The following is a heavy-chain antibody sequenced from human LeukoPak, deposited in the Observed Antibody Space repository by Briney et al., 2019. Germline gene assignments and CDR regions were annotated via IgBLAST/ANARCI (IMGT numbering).Heavy chain of an antibody. Sequence: SETLSLTCAVYSGSFSGYYWSWIRQPPGKGLEWIGEINHSGSTNYNPSLKSRVTISVDTSKNQFSLKLSSVTAADTAVYYCARRPKWLFTVDYWGQGTLVTVSS. D-gene: IGHD3-22*01. CDR3: ARRPKWLFTVDY. CDR1: SGSFSGYY. CDR2: INHSGST. V-gene: IGHV4-34*01. J-gene: IGHJ4*02.